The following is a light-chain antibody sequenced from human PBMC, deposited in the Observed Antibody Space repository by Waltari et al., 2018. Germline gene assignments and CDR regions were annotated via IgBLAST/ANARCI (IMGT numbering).Light chain of an antibody. V-gene: IGKV3-20*01. J-gene: IGKJ3*01. CDR1: HSVSSHY. CDR3: QQYGSSLPGN. CDR2: GAS. Sequence: EIVLTQSPGTLSLSPGERATLSCRASHSVSSHYLAWYQQKPGQAPRLLIYGASNRAGGIPDRISGSGSGTDFTLTISRLEPEDFAVYYCQQYGSSLPGNFGPGTKVDVK.